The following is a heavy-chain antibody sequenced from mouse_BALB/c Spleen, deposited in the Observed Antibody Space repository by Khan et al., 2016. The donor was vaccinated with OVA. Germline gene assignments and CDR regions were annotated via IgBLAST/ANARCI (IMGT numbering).Heavy chain of an antibody. Sequence: QIQLVQSGPELKKPGETVKISCKASGYTFTNYGMNWVKQAPGKGLKWMGWINTYTGEPTYTDDFKGRFAFSLETSASTAYLQINNLKNEGTVTYFCARPPYFSYVMDYWGQGTSVTVSS. CDR3: ARPPYFSYVMDY. CDR2: INTYTGEP. J-gene: IGHJ4*01. CDR1: GYTFTNYG. V-gene: IGHV9-3-1*01. D-gene: IGHD2-10*01.